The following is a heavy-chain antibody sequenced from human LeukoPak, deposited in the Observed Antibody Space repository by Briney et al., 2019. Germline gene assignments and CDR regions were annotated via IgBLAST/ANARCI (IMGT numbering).Heavy chain of an antibody. CDR1: GFTFSSYW. V-gene: IGHV3-74*01. D-gene: IGHD4-23*01. CDR3: ARGRPHGNDY. Sequence: GGSLRLSCAASGFTFSSYWMNWVRQDPGKGLVWVSRIASDGSSTTYADSVKGRFSISRDNAKNTLYLQMNSLRVEDTAVYYCARGRPHGNDYWGQGTLVTVSS. CDR2: IASDGSST. J-gene: IGHJ4*02.